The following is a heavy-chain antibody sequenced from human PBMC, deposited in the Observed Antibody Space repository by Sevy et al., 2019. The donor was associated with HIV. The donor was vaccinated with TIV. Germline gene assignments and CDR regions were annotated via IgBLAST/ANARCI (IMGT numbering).Heavy chain of an antibody. D-gene: IGHD3-10*01. V-gene: IGHV3-48*01. J-gene: IGHJ4*02. CDR3: AGSITMVRGVIITGPYFDY. Sequence: GGSLRLSCAASRFTFSSYSMNWVRQAPGKGLEWVSYISSSSSTIYYADSVKDRFTISRDNAENSLYLQMNSLRGEDTAVYNCAGSITMVRGVIITGPYFDYWGQGTLVTVSS. CDR1: RFTFSSYS. CDR2: ISSSSSTI.